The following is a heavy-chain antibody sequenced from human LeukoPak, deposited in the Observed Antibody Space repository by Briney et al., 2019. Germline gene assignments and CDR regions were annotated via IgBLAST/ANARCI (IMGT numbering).Heavy chain of an antibody. V-gene: IGHV3-20*04. CDR1: GFTFDDYG. Sequence: GGSLRLSCAASGFTFDDYGMSWVRQAPGKGLEWVSVINWNGGSTGYADSWKGRFTISRDNAKNSLYLQMNSLRAEDTALYYCARTYGSSTSCYYYYCMDVGGKGTTVTVSS. CDR3: ARTYGSSTSCYYYYCMDV. J-gene: IGHJ6*03. CDR2: INWNGGST. D-gene: IGHD2-2*01.